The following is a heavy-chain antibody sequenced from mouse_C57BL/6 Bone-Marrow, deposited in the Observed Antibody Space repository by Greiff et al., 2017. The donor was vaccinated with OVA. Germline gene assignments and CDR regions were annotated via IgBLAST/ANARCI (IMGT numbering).Heavy chain of an antibody. D-gene: IGHD1-1*01. Sequence: QVQLQQPGAELVRPGSSVKLSCKASGYTFTSYWMDWVKQRPGQGLEWIGNIYPSDSETHYNQKFKDKATLTVDTSSSTAYMQLSSLTSEDSAVYYCARDIRYYGSRAWFAYWGQGTLVTVSA. CDR2: IYPSDSET. J-gene: IGHJ3*01. V-gene: IGHV1-61*01. CDR1: GYTFTSYW. CDR3: ARDIRYYGSRAWFAY.